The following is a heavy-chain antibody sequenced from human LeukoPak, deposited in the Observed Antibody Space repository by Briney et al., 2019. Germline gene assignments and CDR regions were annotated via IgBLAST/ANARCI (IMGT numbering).Heavy chain of an antibody. J-gene: IGHJ4*02. V-gene: IGHV3-9*01. CDR3: AKGAVAGYLFDY. D-gene: IGHD6-19*01. CDR1: GFTFEDYA. Sequence: GRSLRLSCAASGFTFEDYAMHWVRQAPGKGLEWVSGISWNSGSIGYADSVKGRFTISRDNAKNSLYLQMNSLRAEDTALYYCAKGAVAGYLFDYWGQGTLVTVSS. CDR2: ISWNSGSI.